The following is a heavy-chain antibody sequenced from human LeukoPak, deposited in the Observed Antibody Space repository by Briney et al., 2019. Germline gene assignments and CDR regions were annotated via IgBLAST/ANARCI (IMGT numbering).Heavy chain of an antibody. CDR1: GGTFSSYA. D-gene: IGHD1-1*01. J-gene: IGHJ6*02. CDR3: ARVLERRLDYYYGMDV. Sequence: SVKVSCKASGGTFSSYAISWVRQAPGQGLEWMGGIIPIFGTANYAQKFQGRVTITADESTSTAYMELSSLRSEDTAVYYCARVLERRLDYYYGMDVWGQGTTVTVSS. V-gene: IGHV1-69*13. CDR2: IIPIFGTA.